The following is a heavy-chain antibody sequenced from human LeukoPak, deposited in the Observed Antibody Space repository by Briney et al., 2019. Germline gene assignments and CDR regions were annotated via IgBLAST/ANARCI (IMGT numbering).Heavy chain of an antibody. CDR2: ITLSSSYI. CDR3: ASMAVAGGGDY. V-gene: IGHV3-21*05. J-gene: IGHJ4*02. Sequence: GGSLRLSCAASGFNFNNYNMNWVRQAPGKGLEWVSYITLSSSYIYYADSVKGRFTISRDNAKNSLYLQMNSLRAEDTAVYYCASMAVAGGGDYWGQGTLVTVSS. D-gene: IGHD6-19*01. CDR1: GFNFNNYN.